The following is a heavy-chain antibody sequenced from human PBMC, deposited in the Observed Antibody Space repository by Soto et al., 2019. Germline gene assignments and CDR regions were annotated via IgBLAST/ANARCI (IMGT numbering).Heavy chain of an antibody. J-gene: IGHJ4*02. V-gene: IGHV3-64*01. CDR2: ISRNGGST. Sequence: EVQLVEPGGGLVQPGGSLRLSCAASGFTFSSYAMHWVRQAPGKGLEYVSAISRNGGSTYYANSVKGRFTISRDNSKNTVYLQMGSLRAEDMAGYYCARAVDSGYYYYFGYWGQGTLVTGSS. D-gene: IGHD5-12*01. CDR1: GFTFSSYA. CDR3: ARAVDSGYYYYFGY.